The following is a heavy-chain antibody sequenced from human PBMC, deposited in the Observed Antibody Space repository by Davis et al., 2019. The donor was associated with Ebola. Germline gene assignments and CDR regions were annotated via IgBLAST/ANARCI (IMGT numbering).Heavy chain of an antibody. V-gene: IGHV3-73*01. Sequence: GESLKISCAASGFTFSGSAMHWVRQASGKGLEWVGRIRSKANSYATAYAASVKGRFTISRDDSKNTAYLQMNSLKTEDTAVYYCSTGSYPREYWGQGTPVTVSS. CDR3: STGSYPREY. J-gene: IGHJ4*02. CDR1: GFTFSGSA. D-gene: IGHD1-26*01. CDR2: IRSKANSYAT.